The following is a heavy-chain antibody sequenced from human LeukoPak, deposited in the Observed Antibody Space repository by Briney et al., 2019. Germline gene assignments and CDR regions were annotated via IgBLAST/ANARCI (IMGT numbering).Heavy chain of an antibody. CDR2: STTGGYT. D-gene: IGHD6-19*01. CDR3: AKGIYSSGWSYFDY. CDR1: GFSFSTYD. J-gene: IGHJ4*01. V-gene: IGHV3-23*01. Sequence: GGSLRLSCVGSGFSFSTYDMGWVRQTPGKGLEWVSASTTGGYTEDADSVKGRFTISRDNSQNTLFLQMHSLRAEDTAVYYCAKGIYSSGWSYFDYWGHGTLVTVSS.